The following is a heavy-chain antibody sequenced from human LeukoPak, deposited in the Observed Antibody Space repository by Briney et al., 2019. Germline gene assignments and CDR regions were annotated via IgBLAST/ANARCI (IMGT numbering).Heavy chain of an antibody. CDR3: ARSSSGVTIFGVVIPHFDY. CDR2: IYYSGST. D-gene: IGHD3-3*01. V-gene: IGHV4-59*01. J-gene: IGHJ4*02. Sequence: SETLSLTCTVSGGSISSYYWSWIRHPPGKGLEWIGDIYYSGSTNYNPSLKSRVTISVDTSKNQFSLKLSSVTAADTAVYYCARSSSGVTIFGVVIPHFDYWGQGTLVTVSS. CDR1: GGSISSYY.